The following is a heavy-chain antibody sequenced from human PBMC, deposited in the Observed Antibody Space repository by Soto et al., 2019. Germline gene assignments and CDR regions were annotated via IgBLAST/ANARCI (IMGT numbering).Heavy chain of an antibody. Sequence: LSLTCTVSGGSISSGDYYWSWIRQPPGKGLEWIGYIYYSGSTYYNPSLKSRVTISVDTSKNQFSLKLSSVTAADTAVYYCARQGYCSSTSCYNWFDPWGQGTLVTVSS. V-gene: IGHV4-30-4*01. CDR2: IYYSGST. CDR1: GGSISSGDYY. D-gene: IGHD2-2*01. CDR3: ARQGYCSSTSCYNWFDP. J-gene: IGHJ5*02.